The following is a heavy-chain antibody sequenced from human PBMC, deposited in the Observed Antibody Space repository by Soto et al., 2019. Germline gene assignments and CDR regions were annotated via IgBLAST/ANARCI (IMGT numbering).Heavy chain of an antibody. Sequence: SETLSLTCTVSGGSISSYYWSWIRQPPGKGLEWIGYIYYSGSTNYNPSLKSRVTISVDTSKNQFSLKLSSVTAADKAEYYCARHHSRLDPWGQGTLVTVSS. CDR2: IYYSGST. V-gene: IGHV4-59*08. CDR3: ARHHSRLDP. CDR1: GGSISSYY. D-gene: IGHD6-13*01. J-gene: IGHJ5*02.